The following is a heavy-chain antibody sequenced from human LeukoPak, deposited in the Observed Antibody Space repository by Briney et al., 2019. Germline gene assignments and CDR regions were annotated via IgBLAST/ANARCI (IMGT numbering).Heavy chain of an antibody. CDR1: GFTFSNYN. CDR3: ARDPTYYYDSSGYTNWFDP. Sequence: PGGSLRLSCAASGFTFSNYNMNWVRQAPGKGLEWVSSITSSSSYIYYADSVKGRFTISRDNAKNSLYLQMNSLRAEDTAVYYCARDPTYYYDSSGYTNWFDPWGQGTLVTVSS. CDR2: ITSSSSYI. D-gene: IGHD3-22*01. J-gene: IGHJ5*02. V-gene: IGHV3-21*01.